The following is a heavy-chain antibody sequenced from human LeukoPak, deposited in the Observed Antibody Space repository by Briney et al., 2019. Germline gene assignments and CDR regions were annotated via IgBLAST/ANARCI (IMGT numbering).Heavy chain of an antibody. Sequence: PGGSLRLSCAASGFTVSSNYMSWVRQAPGKWLEWVSVIYSGGSTYYADSVKGRFTISRDNSKNTLYLQMNSLRAEDTAVYYCARRPVEGGGGYDYWGQGTLVTVSS. D-gene: IGHD3-16*01. CDR3: ARRPVEGGGGYDY. V-gene: IGHV3-53*01. J-gene: IGHJ4*02. CDR2: IYSGGST. CDR1: GFTVSSNY.